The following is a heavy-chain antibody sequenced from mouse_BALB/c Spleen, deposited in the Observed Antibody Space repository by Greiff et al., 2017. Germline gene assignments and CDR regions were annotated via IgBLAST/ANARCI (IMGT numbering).Heavy chain of an antibody. J-gene: IGHJ4*01. Sequence: EVKVVESGGDLVQPGGSRKLSCAASGFTFSSFGMHWVRQAPEKGLEWVAYISSGSSTIYYADTVKGRFTISRDNPKNTLFLQMTSLRSEDTAMYYCAREGTMITTSHYAMDYWGQGTSVTVSS. CDR1: GFTFSSFG. V-gene: IGHV5-17*02. CDR3: AREGTMITTSHYAMDY. D-gene: IGHD2-4*01. CDR2: ISSGSSTI.